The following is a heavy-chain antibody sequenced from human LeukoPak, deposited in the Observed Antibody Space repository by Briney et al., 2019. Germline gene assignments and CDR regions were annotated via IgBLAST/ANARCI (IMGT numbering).Heavy chain of an antibody. D-gene: IGHD2-21*02. CDR1: GYTVISYF. J-gene: IGHJ4*02. CDR2: INPSGGST. V-gene: IGHV1-46*01. CDR3: ARSGGDAIRPFDY. Sequence: ASVKVSCKASGYTVISYFIHWVRQAPGQGLEWMGIINPSGGSTRYAQKFQGRVTMTRDTSTSTVYMDMRSLRAEDTAVYYCARSGGDAIRPFDYWGQGTLVTVSS.